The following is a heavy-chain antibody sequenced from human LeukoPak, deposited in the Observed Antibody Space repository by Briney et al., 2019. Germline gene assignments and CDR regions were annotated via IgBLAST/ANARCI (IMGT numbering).Heavy chain of an antibody. D-gene: IGHD3-22*01. CDR2: IYYSGST. Sequence: SETLSLTCTVSGGSISSGGYYWSWIRQHPGKGLEWIGYIYYSGSTYYNPSLKSRVTISVDTSKNPFSLKLSSVTAADTAVYYCARAVSGHYYDSTGADYWGQGTLVTVSS. CDR1: GGSISSGGYY. CDR3: ARAVSGHYYDSTGADY. J-gene: IGHJ4*02. V-gene: IGHV4-31*03.